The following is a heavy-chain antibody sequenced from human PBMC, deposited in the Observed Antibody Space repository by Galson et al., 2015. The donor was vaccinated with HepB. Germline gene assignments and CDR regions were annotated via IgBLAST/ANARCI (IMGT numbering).Heavy chain of an antibody. J-gene: IGHJ3*02. Sequence: SLRLSCAASGFAFSTYSLNWVRQAPGKGLEWVSSISSRSSHIYYAESVKGRFTISRDNAKNSLYLQVNSLRVEDTAVYYCARADSDISGYSVIYAFDMWGQGTMVTVSS. CDR3: ARADSDISGYSVIYAFDM. CDR1: GFAFSTYS. V-gene: IGHV3-21*01. D-gene: IGHD3-22*01. CDR2: ISSRSSHI.